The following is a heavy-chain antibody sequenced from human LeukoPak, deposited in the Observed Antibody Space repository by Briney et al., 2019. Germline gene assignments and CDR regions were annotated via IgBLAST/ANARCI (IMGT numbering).Heavy chain of an antibody. V-gene: IGHV3-23*01. CDR3: ARVSFYYYDSSGYRPPSDY. Sequence: GGSLRLSCAASGFTFSSYAMSWVRQAPGKGLEWVSAISGSGGSTYYADFVKGRFTISRDNSKNTLYLQMNSLRAEDTAVYYCARVSFYYYDSSGYRPPSDYWGQGTLVTVSS. J-gene: IGHJ4*02. CDR2: ISGSGGST. CDR1: GFTFSSYA. D-gene: IGHD3-22*01.